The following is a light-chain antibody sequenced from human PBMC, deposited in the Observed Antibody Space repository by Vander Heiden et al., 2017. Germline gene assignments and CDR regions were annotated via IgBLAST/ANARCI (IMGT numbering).Light chain of an antibody. J-gene: IGKJ1*01. Sequence: DIQLTQSPSFLSASVGDRVTITCRASQGISSYLAWYQQKPGKAPKLLIYAASTLQSGVPSRFSGSGSGTEFTLTISSMQPEDFSTNYYQQRNSYPRTFGQGTKVEIK. CDR3: QQRNSYPRT. CDR1: QGISSY. CDR2: AAS. V-gene: IGKV1-9*01.